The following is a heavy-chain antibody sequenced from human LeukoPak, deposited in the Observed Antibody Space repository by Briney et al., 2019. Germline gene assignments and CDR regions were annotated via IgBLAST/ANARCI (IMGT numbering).Heavy chain of an antibody. Sequence: GGSLRLSCAASGFTFDDYAMHWVRQAPGKGLEWVSLISGDDGSTYYADSVKGRFTISRDNSKNSLYLQMNSLRTEDTALYYCLRDYGDQRMDVWGQGTTVTVSS. CDR3: LRDYGDQRMDV. J-gene: IGHJ6*02. CDR2: ISGDDGST. V-gene: IGHV3-43*02. CDR1: GFTFDDYA. D-gene: IGHD4-17*01.